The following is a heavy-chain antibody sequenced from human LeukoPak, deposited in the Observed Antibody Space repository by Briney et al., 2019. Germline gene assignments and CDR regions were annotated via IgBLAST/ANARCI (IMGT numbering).Heavy chain of an antibody. J-gene: IGHJ4*02. Sequence: GGSLRLSCAASGFTFSSYSMNWARQAPGKGLEWVSSISSSSSHIYYADSVKGRFTISRDNAKNSLYLQMNSLRAEDTAVYYCARESDSYGHPSPIDYWGQGTLVTVSS. CDR2: ISSSSSHI. CDR3: ARESDSYGHPSPIDY. V-gene: IGHV3-21*01. CDR1: GFTFSSYS. D-gene: IGHD5-18*01.